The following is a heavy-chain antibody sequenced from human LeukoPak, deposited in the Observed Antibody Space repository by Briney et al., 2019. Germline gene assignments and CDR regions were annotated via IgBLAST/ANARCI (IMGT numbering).Heavy chain of an antibody. D-gene: IGHD6-13*01. V-gene: IGHV3-7*01. CDR2: IKPDGSET. CDR3: GGFGYEAAVDL. CDR1: GFTFSTYW. J-gene: IGHJ4*02. Sequence: PGGSLRLSCAASGFTFSTYWMTWVRQAPGKGLEWVANIKPDGSETYYVDPVKGRFTISRDSAKSFLYLQMNSLRGEDSAVYYCGGFGYEAAVDLWGQGTLVNVSS.